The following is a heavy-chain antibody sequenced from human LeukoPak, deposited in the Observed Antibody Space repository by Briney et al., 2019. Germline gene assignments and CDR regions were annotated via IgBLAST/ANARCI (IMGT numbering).Heavy chain of an antibody. CDR1: GGSISSGGYY. Sequence: NPSETLSLTCTVSGGSISSGGYYWSWIRQHPGKGLEWIGYIYYSGSTYYNPSLKSRVTISVDTSKNQFSLKLSSVTAADTAVYYCAGSSGWYFRSFDYWGQGTLATVSS. V-gene: IGHV4-31*03. D-gene: IGHD6-19*01. J-gene: IGHJ4*02. CDR3: AGSSGWYFRSFDY. CDR2: IYYSGST.